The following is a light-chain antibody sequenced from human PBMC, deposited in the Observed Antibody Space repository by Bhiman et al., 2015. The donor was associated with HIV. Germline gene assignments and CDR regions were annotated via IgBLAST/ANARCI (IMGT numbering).Light chain of an antibody. CDR3: QAWDSSTAL. CDR2: GKN. Sequence: SSELTQDPAVSVALGQTVRITCQGDSLRSYYASWYQQKPGQAPLLVIYGKNNRPSGIPERFSGSNSGNTATLTISGTQAMDEADYYCQAWDSSTALFGGGTKLTVL. V-gene: IGLV3-19*01. J-gene: IGLJ2*01. CDR1: SLRSYY.